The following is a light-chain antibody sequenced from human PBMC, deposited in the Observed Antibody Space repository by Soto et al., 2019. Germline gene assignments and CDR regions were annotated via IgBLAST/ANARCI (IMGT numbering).Light chain of an antibody. CDR3: QQRFNWPPT. Sequence: EIEMTQSPATLSVSPGEEATLSCRASQSVSSNLAWYQQKPGQAPRLLIYDASTRATGIPARFSGSGSGTEFTLTISRLLSEDFAVYYCQQRFNWPPTVGQGNKVDI. CDR2: DAS. V-gene: IGKV3-15*01. CDR1: QSVSSN. J-gene: IGKJ1*01.